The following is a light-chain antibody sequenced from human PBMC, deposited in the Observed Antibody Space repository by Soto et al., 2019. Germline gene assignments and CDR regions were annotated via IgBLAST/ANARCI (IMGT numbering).Light chain of an antibody. Sequence: DLQMTQSPSSLSASVGDRVTITCRASQSISSYLNWYQQKPGKAPKLLIYAASSLQSGVPSRFSGSGSGTDFTLTISSLQPEDFATYYCQHSYITPYTFGQGTKLEIK. J-gene: IGKJ2*01. CDR1: QSISSY. V-gene: IGKV1-39*01. CDR3: QHSYITPYT. CDR2: AAS.